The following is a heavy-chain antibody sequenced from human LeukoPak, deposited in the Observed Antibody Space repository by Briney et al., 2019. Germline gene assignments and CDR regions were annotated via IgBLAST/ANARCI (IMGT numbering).Heavy chain of an antibody. D-gene: IGHD2-2*01. V-gene: IGHV5-51*01. CDR1: GYSFTSYW. CDR3: ARTMGTSTSSTLDY. Sequence: GEFLKISCKGSGYSFTSYWIGWVRQMPGKGLEWMGIIYPGDSDTRYSPSFQGQVTISADKSITTAYLQWSSLKASDTAIYYCARTMGTSTSSTLDYWGQGTLVTVSS. CDR2: IYPGDSDT. J-gene: IGHJ4*02.